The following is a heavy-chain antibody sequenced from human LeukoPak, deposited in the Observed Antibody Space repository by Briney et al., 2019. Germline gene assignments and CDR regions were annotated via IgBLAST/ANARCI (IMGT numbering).Heavy chain of an antibody. D-gene: IGHD1-26*01. CDR3: ARAGEGSYYYFDY. CDR2: IRYNGNDK. Sequence: GGSLRLSCVASGFTFNAFGMHWVRQAPGKGLEWVAFIRYNGNDKYYSGSVEGRFTISRDNAKNSLYLQMNSLRAEDTAVYYCARAGEGSYYYFDYWGQGTLVTVSS. V-gene: IGHV3-30*02. CDR1: GFTFNAFG. J-gene: IGHJ4*02.